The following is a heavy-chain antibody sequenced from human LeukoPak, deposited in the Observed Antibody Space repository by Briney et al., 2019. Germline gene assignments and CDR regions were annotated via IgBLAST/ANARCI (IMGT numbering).Heavy chain of an antibody. D-gene: IGHD2-15*01. Sequence: SVKVSCKASGGTFSSYAISWVRQAPGQGLEWMGRIIPILGIANYAQKFQGRVTITADKSTSTAYMELSSLRSEDTAVYYCAREPAPDVVVVVAPRKNWFDPWGQGTLVTVSS. CDR2: IIPILGIA. CDR1: GGTFSSYA. J-gene: IGHJ5*02. CDR3: AREPAPDVVVVVAPRKNWFDP. V-gene: IGHV1-69*04.